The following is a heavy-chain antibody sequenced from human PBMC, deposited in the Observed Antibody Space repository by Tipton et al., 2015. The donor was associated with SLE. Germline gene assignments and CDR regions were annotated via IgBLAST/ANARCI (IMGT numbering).Heavy chain of an antibody. CDR3: ARDEWELPGVPFDY. D-gene: IGHD1-26*01. CDR1: GFTFSSYE. V-gene: IGHV3-48*03. J-gene: IGHJ4*02. Sequence: CAASGFTFSSYEMNWVRQAPGKGLEWVSYISSSGSTIYYADSVKGRFTISRDNAKNSLYLQMNSLRAEDTAVYYCARDEWELPGVPFDYWGQGTLVTVSS. CDR2: ISSSGSTI.